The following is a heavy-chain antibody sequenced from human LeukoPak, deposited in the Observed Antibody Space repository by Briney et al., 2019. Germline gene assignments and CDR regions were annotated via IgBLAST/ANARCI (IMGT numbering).Heavy chain of an antibody. CDR2: INHSGST. CDR3: ARLIFTWLGEFYYYYMDV. V-gene: IGHV4-39*07. CDR1: GVSISRSSYY. J-gene: IGHJ6*03. D-gene: IGHD3-10*01. Sequence: SETLSLTCTVSGVSISRSSYYWSWIRQPPGKGLEWIGEINHSGSTNYNPSLKSRVTISVDTSKNQFSLKLSSVTAADTAVYYCARLIFTWLGEFYYYYMDVWGKGTTVTISS.